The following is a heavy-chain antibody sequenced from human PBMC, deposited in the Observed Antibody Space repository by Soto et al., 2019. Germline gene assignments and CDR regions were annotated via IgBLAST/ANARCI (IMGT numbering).Heavy chain of an antibody. J-gene: IGHJ3*02. V-gene: IGHV3-74*01. CDR3: ARGRAGYYNDDAFDI. Sequence: GGSLRLSCAASGFTFSSYWMHWVRQAPGKGLVWVSRINGDGSSTNYADSVKGRFTISRDNAKNTLYPQMNSLRAEDTAVYYCARGRAGYYNDDAFDIWGQGTMVTVS. CDR1: GFTFSSYW. CDR2: INGDGSST. D-gene: IGHD3-9*01.